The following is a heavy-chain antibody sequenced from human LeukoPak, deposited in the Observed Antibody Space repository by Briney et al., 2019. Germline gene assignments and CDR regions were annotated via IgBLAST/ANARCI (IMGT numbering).Heavy chain of an antibody. V-gene: IGHV3-23*01. J-gene: IGHJ4*02. CDR1: GITFSSCA. Sequence: GGSLRLSCAASGITFSSCALSWVRLAPGKGLEWVSSISGSGANTYYADSVKGRFTISRDNSRNTLYLQMNSLSAEDTAVYYCAGRHYYGSGTYYNPLDYWGQGTQVTVSS. CDR3: AGRHYYGSGTYYNPLDY. D-gene: IGHD3-10*01. CDR2: ISGSGANT.